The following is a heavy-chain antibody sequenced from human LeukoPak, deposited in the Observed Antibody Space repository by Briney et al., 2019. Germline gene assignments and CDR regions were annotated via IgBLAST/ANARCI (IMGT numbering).Heavy chain of an antibody. D-gene: IGHD6-13*01. CDR2: ISSRSNYI. V-gene: IGHV3-21*01. CDR3: AREERAVPGGKNWFDP. Sequence: GGSLRLSCAASGFAFSSYNMNWVRQAPGKGLEWVSYISSRSNYIYYADSVKGRFTISRDNAQNLLYLQMNSLRAEDTAIYYCAREERAVPGGKNWFDPWGQGTLVTVSS. CDR1: GFAFSSYN. J-gene: IGHJ5*02.